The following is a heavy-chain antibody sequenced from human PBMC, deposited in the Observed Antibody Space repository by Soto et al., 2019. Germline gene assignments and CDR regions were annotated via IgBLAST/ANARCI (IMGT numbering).Heavy chain of an antibody. V-gene: IGHV4-59*01. J-gene: IGHJ6*02. CDR1: GGSISSYY. Sequence: QVQLQESGPGLVKPSETLSLTCTVSGGSISSYYWSWIRQPPGKGLEWIGYIYYTGSTNYNPSLKSRVTRSVYTTKNQFSLKLSPVTAADTAVYYCARDLYCSGGSCYNFYYGLDVWGQGTTVTVSS. CDR3: ARDLYCSGGSCYNFYYGLDV. D-gene: IGHD2-15*01. CDR2: IYYTGST.